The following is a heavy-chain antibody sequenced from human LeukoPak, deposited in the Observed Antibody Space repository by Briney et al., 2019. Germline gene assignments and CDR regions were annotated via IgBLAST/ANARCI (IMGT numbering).Heavy chain of an antibody. CDR1: GYTLTELS. CDR3: ATLSRRVMGDAFDI. V-gene: IGHV1-24*01. J-gene: IGHJ3*02. CDR2: FDPEDGET. D-gene: IGHD2-8*01. Sequence: ASVKVSCKVSGYTLTELSMHWVRQAPGKGLEWMGGFDPEDGETIYAQKFQGRVTMTEDTSTDTAYMELSSLRSEDTAVYYCATLSRRVMGDAFDIWGQGTMVTV.